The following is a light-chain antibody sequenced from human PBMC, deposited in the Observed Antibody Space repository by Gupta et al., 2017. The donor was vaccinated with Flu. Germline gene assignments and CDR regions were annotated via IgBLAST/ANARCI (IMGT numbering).Light chain of an antibody. V-gene: IGKV2-30*01. Sequence: ISCRSSQSLVYSDGNIYLHWFQQRPGQSPRRLIYQVSHRESGVPDRFSDSGSGTDFTLKISRVEAEDVGVYYCMQGSRWPWAFGQGTKVEIK. CDR2: QVS. CDR1: QSLVYSDGNIY. J-gene: IGKJ1*01. CDR3: MQGSRWPWA.